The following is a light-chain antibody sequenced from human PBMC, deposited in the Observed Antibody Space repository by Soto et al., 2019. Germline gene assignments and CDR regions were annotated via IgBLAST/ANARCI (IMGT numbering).Light chain of an antibody. CDR3: QQFGDLTFL. CDR2: DAS. Sequence: DIKMNQSPSSLSASVGDRVTITCQASQDINNYLNWYQQKPGQVPKLLIYDASGLEVGVPSRFSGSGSGTHFTLTISGLQPEDIATYYCQQFGDLTFLFGQGRRPEIK. J-gene: IGKJ5*01. V-gene: IGKV1-33*01. CDR1: QDINNY.